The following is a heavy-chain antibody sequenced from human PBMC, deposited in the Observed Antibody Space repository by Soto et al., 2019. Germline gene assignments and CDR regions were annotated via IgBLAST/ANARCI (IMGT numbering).Heavy chain of an antibody. Sequence: PSETLSLTCTVSGGSISSYTSYWGWVRQPPGKGLEWIGNIYFSGSTYYNPSLKSRVILSVDTSKNQFSLKLSSVTAADTAVYYCACSARFTYYSDSGGHTRGNFDYWGQGTLVTVSS. J-gene: IGHJ4*02. V-gene: IGHV4-39*01. D-gene: IGHD3-22*01. CDR3: ACSARFTYYSDSGGHTRGNFDY. CDR1: GGSISSYTSY. CDR2: IYFSGST.